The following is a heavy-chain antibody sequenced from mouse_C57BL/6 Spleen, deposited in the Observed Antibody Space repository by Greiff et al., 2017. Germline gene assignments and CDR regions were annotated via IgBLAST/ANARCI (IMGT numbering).Heavy chain of an antibody. Sequence: EVQGVESGGGLVKPGGSLKLSCAASGFTFSSYAMSWVRQTPEKRLEWVATISDGGSYTYYPDNVKGRFTISRDNAKNNLYLQMSHLKSEDTAMYYCARDNLSYFDYWGQGTTLTVSS. CDR3: ARDNLSYFDY. V-gene: IGHV5-4*01. CDR2: ISDGGSYT. CDR1: GFTFSSYA. J-gene: IGHJ2*01.